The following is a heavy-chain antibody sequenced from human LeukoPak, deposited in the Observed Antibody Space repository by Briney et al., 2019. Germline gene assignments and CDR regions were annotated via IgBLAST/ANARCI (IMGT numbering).Heavy chain of an antibody. CDR3: AREARSTSCYDY. Sequence: SVKVSCKASGGTFSSYAISWVRQAPGQGLEWMGGIIPIFGTANYAQKFQGRVTITTDESTSTAYMELSSLRSEDTAVYYCAREARSTSCYDYWGQGTLVTVSS. J-gene: IGHJ4*02. CDR1: GGTFSSYA. D-gene: IGHD2-2*01. V-gene: IGHV1-69*05. CDR2: IIPIFGTA.